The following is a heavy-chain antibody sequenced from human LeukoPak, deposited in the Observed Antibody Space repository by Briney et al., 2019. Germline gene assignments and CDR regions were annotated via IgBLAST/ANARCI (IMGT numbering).Heavy chain of an antibody. J-gene: IGHJ4*02. Sequence: PGGSLRLSCAASGFTFDDYAMHWVRQAPGKGLEWVSGISWNSGSIGYADSVKGRFTISRDNAKNSLYLQMNSLRAEDTALYYCAKSGYCSGGSCYFYYFDYWGQGTLVTVSS. CDR3: AKSGYCSGGSCYFYYFDY. V-gene: IGHV3-9*01. CDR2: ISWNSGSI. CDR1: GFTFDDYA. D-gene: IGHD2-15*01.